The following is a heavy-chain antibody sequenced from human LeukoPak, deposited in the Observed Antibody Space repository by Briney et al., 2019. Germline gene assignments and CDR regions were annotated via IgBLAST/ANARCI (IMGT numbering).Heavy chain of an antibody. CDR2: IWYDGSNK. V-gene: IGHV3-33*01. CDR1: GFTFSSYG. J-gene: IGHJ4*02. CDR3: ARDYNYYDSSGCDY. D-gene: IGHD3-22*01. Sequence: GRSLRLSCAASGFTFSSYGMHWVRQAPGKGLEWVAVIWYDGSNKYYADSVKGRFTISRDNSKNTLYLQMNSLRAEDTAVYYCARDYNYYDSSGCDYWGQGTLVTVSS.